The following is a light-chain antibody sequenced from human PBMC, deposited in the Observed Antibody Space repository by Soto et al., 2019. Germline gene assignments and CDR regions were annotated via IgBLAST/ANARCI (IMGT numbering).Light chain of an antibody. CDR3: QQYNRYPTT. CDR2: AAS. CDR1: QDITTY. Sequence: IQLTQSRWSLSASIGDRVSITCRASQDITTYIAWYQQKSGRPPKVLIYAASTLEGGVPSRFSGSGSGTEFILTISSLQPEDFATYYCQQYNRYPTTFGGGTKVDIK. J-gene: IGKJ4*01. V-gene: IGKV1-9*01.